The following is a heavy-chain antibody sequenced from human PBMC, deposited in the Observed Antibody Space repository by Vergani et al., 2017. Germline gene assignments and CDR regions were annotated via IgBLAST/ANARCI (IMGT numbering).Heavy chain of an antibody. D-gene: IGHD3-3*01. CDR3: ARVGRGNYDFWSGDDAFDL. V-gene: IGHV1-69*01. Sequence: QVQLVQSGAEVKKPGSSVKVSCKASGGTFSSYAISWVRQAPGQGLEWMGGIIPIFGTANYAQKFQGRVTITADESASTAYMGLSSLRSEDTAVYDCARVGRGNYDFWSGDDAFDLWGQGTMVTVSS. CDR1: GGTFSSYA. J-gene: IGHJ3*01. CDR2: IIPIFGTA.